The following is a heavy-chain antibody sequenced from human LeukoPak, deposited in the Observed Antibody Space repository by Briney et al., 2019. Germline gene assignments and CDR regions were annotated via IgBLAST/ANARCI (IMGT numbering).Heavy chain of an antibody. CDR1: GGSISSYY. CDR2: IYYSGST. Sequence: SETLSLTCTVSGGSISSYYWSWIRQPPGKGLEWIRYIYYSGSTNYNPSLKSRVTISVDTSKNQFSLKLSSVTAADTAVYYCARATYYYDSSGYSNWFDPWGQGTLVTVSS. D-gene: IGHD3-22*01. V-gene: IGHV4-59*01. CDR3: ARATYYYDSSGYSNWFDP. J-gene: IGHJ5*02.